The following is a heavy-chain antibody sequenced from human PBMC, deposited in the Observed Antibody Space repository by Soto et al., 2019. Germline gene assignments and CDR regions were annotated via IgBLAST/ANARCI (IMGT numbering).Heavy chain of an antibody. D-gene: IGHD6-6*01. J-gene: IGHJ6*02. CDR2: ISWNSGSI. V-gene: IGHV3-9*01. CDR3: AKGKGSSPTYGMDV. Sequence: GGSLRLSCAASGFTFDDYAMHWVRQAPGKGLEWVSGISWNSGSIGYADSVKGRFTISRDSAKNSLYLQMNSLRAEDTALYYCAKGKGSSPTYGMDVWGQGTTVTVSS. CDR1: GFTFDDYA.